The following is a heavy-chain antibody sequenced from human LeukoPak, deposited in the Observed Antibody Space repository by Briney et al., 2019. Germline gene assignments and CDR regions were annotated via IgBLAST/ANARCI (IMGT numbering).Heavy chain of an antibody. CDR2: FQTNGNT. J-gene: IGHJ5*02. CDR3: ARGGRSYDSHGKFDP. D-gene: IGHD5-18*01. V-gene: IGHV4-4*07. Sequence: TSETLSLACTVSGASIRSYHWSWIRQPAGKGLEWIGRFQTNGNTNSHPSLKSRVAMSVDTSRKQLSLQVRSVTAADTAVYYCARGGRSYDSHGKFDPWGQGTLVTVSS. CDR1: GASIRSYH.